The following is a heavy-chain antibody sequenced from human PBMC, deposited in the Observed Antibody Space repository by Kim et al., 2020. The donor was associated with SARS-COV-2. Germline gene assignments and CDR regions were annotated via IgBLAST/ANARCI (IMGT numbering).Heavy chain of an antibody. J-gene: IGHJ6*02. CDR1: SFTLSQYD. V-gene: IGHV3-13*04. CDR3: TRGQKGMDV. CDR2: IGIAGDT. Sequence: GGSLRLSCVASSFTLSQYDIHWVRQATGGRLEWVAGIGIAGDTYYPDPVKGRFTISRDNVRDSVSLQLNSLTAGDSGVYSCTRGQKGMDVWGQGTTVTVS.